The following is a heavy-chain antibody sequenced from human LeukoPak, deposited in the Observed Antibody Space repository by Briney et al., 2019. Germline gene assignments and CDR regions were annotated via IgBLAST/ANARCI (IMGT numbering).Heavy chain of an antibody. Sequence: PGGSLRLSCATSGFTFSSYGMHWVRQAPGKGLEWVASIRFDSNKYYTDSVKGRFTISRDNSKNTLYLQMNSLRAEDTAVYYCAKTGSYYFDYWGQGTLVTVSS. D-gene: IGHD6-6*01. CDR1: GFTFSSYG. V-gene: IGHV3-30*02. CDR2: IRFDSNK. CDR3: AKTGSYYFDY. J-gene: IGHJ4*02.